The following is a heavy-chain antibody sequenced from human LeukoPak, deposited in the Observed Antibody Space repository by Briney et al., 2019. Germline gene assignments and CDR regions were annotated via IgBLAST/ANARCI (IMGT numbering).Heavy chain of an antibody. V-gene: IGHV6-1*01. CDR1: GDSVSSNSAA. CDR3: ARGLEQWLVRWFDP. J-gene: IGHJ5*02. Sequence: SQTLSLTCAISGDSVSSNSAAWNWNRQSPSRGLKWLGRTYYRSKWYNDYAVSVKSRITINPDTSKNQFSLQLNSVTPEDTAVYYCARGLEQWLVRWFDPWGQGTLVTVSS. D-gene: IGHD6-19*01. CDR2: TYYRSKWYN.